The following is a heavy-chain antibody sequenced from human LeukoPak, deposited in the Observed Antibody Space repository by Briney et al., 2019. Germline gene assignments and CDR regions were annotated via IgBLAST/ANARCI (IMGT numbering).Heavy chain of an antibody. CDR3: ARAITIFGVVINYYYYYMDV. V-gene: IGHV1-2*02. Sequence: GASVKVSCEASGYTFTGYYMHWVRQAPGQGLEWMGWINPNSGGTNYAQKFQGRVTMTRDTSISTAYMELSRLRSDDTAVYYCARAITIFGVVINYYYYYMDVWGKGTTVTVSS. CDR2: INPNSGGT. D-gene: IGHD3-3*01. J-gene: IGHJ6*03. CDR1: GYTFTGYY.